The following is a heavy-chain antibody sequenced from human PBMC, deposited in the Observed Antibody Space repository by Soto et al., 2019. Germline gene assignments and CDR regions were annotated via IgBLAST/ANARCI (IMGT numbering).Heavy chain of an antibody. J-gene: IGHJ5*02. CDR1: GGSISSYY. CDR3: ARGEVAPWNNWFDP. Sequence: SETLSLTCTVSGGSISSYYWSWIRQPPGKGLEWIGYIYYSGSTNYNPSLKSRVTISVDTSKNQFSLKLSSVTAADTAVYYCARGEVAPWNNWFDPWGQGTLVTVSS. V-gene: IGHV4-59*01. CDR2: IYYSGST. D-gene: IGHD1-1*01.